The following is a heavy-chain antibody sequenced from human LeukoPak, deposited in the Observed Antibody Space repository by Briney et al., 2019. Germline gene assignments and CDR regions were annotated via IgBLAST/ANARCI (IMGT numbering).Heavy chain of an antibody. J-gene: IGHJ4*02. V-gene: IGHV3-21*06. Sequence: GGSLRLSCAASGFTFSDYSMGWVRQAPGKGLEWVSSITTSRDQYHADSVKGRFTVSRDNAKSSVYLQMNSLRADDTAVYYCARDSYCPNDVWYDYWGQGILVTVS. D-gene: IGHD2-8*01. CDR3: ARDSYCPNDVWYDY. CDR1: GFTFSDYS. CDR2: ITTSRDQ.